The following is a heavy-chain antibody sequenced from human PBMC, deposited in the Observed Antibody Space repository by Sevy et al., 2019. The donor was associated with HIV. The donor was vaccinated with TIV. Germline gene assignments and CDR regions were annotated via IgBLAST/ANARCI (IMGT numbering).Heavy chain of an antibody. Sequence: GESLKISCKGSGYSFTSYWIGWVRQMPGKGLEWMGIIYPGDSDTRYSPSFQGQVTISADKSISTAYLQWSSLKASDTAMYYCARHRASYSSGWLGYYYDMDVWGKGTTVTVSS. V-gene: IGHV5-51*01. CDR1: GYSFTSYW. J-gene: IGHJ6*03. D-gene: IGHD6-19*01. CDR3: ARHRASYSSGWLGYYYDMDV. CDR2: IYPGDSDT.